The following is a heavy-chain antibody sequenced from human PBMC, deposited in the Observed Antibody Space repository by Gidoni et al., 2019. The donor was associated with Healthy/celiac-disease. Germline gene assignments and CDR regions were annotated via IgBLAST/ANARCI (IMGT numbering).Heavy chain of an antibody. J-gene: IGHJ1*01. Sequence: EVQLVESGGGLVQPGGSVRLSCAASGFTFSSYWMHWVRQASGKGLVWVSRSNSDGSSTSYADSVKGRFTISRDNAKNTLYLQMNSRRAEDTAVYYCARVSSGYYYSHFQHWGQGTLVNVSS. CDR3: ARVSSGYYYSHFQH. D-gene: IGHD3-22*01. V-gene: IGHV3-74*01. CDR1: GFTFSSYW. CDR2: SNSDGSST.